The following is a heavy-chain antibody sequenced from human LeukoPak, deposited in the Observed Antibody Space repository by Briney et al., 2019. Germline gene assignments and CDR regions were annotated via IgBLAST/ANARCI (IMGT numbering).Heavy chain of an antibody. V-gene: IGHV3-49*03. CDR3: TRDAFAMAGYFDY. Sequence: GGSLRLSCTASGFTFGDYAMSWFRQAPGKGLEWVGFIRSKAYGGTAEYAASVQGRFTISRHYSKSIAYLQMNSLKIEDTAMYYCTRDAFAMAGYFDYWGQGTLVIVYS. D-gene: IGHD5-18*01. CDR1: GFTFGDYA. J-gene: IGHJ4*02. CDR2: IRSKAYGGTA.